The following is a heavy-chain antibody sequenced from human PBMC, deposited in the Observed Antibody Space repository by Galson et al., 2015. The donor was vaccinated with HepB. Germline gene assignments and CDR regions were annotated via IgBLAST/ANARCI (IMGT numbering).Heavy chain of an antibody. J-gene: IGHJ6*02. D-gene: IGHD3-9*01. CDR2: IYPGDSDT. V-gene: IGHV5-51*01. Sequence: QSGAEVKKPGESLKISCKGSGYSFTSYWIGWVRQMPGKGLEWMGIIYPGDSDTRYSPSFQGQVTISADKSISTAYLQWSSLKASDTAMYYCARLLHYDILTGYYDYYYYGMDVWGQGTTVTVSS. CDR3: ARLLHYDILTGYYDYYYYGMDV. CDR1: GYSFTSYW.